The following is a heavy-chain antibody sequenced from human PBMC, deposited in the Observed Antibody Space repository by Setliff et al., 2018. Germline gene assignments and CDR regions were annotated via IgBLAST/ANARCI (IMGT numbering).Heavy chain of an antibody. CDR1: GGPFSGAS. Sequence: SETLSLTCTVSGGPFSGASIWSWIRQPPGKGLEFIGYVYYSGTAKYDPSLESRAIISVDTSKNQFSLKLRSVTAADTAVYYCARGGTFRYFDFWGQGAPVTVSS. CDR2: VYYSGTA. CDR3: ARGGTFRYFDF. D-gene: IGHD5-12*01. J-gene: IGHJ4*02. V-gene: IGHV4-59*01.